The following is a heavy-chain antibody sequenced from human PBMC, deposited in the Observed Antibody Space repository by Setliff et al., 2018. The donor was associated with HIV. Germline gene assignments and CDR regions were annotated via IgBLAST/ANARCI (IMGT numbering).Heavy chain of an antibody. CDR1: GYSISSGYY. J-gene: IGHJ4*02. D-gene: IGHD5-18*01. CDR2: IYHSGST. Sequence: PSETLSLTCAVSGYSISSGYYWGWIRQPPGKGLEWIGSIYHSGSTCNNPSLKSRVTISVDTSKNQFSLKLTSVTAADTAVYYCARTLRAAAMGYFDYWGQGTLVTVSS. CDR3: ARTLRAAAMGYFDY. V-gene: IGHV4-38-2*01.